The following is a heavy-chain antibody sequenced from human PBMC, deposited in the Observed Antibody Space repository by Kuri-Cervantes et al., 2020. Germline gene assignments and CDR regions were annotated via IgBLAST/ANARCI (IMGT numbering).Heavy chain of an antibody. Sequence: GESLKISCAASGFTFSDYYMSWIRQAPGKGLEWVSYISSSGSTIYYAVSVKGRFTISRDNAKNSLYLQMNSLRAEDTAVYYCARECGGHPNYFDYWGQGTLVTVSS. V-gene: IGHV3-11*01. CDR3: ARECGGHPNYFDY. J-gene: IGHJ4*02. CDR2: ISSSGSTI. D-gene: IGHD2-21*01. CDR1: GFTFSDYY.